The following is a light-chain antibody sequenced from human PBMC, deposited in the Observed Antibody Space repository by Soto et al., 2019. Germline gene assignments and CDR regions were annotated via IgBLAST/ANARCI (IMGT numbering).Light chain of an antibody. CDR2: GVS. Sequence: EIVLTQSLDTLSVSPGERTTLSCKASQSVTSNHVAWYQQKPGQAPRLLIYGVSSRATGVPDRFSGSGSGTDFTLTISRVEPEDFALYYCQQRSDWPQTFGQGTKVDIK. CDR1: QSVTSNH. V-gene: IGKV3D-20*02. CDR3: QQRSDWPQT. J-gene: IGKJ1*01.